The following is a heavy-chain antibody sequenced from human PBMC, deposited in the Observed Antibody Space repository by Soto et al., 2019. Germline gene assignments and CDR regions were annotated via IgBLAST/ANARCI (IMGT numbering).Heavy chain of an antibody. CDR3: AKDHLVVVVAATPYYFDY. J-gene: IGHJ4*02. CDR1: GFTFSSYA. D-gene: IGHD2-15*01. V-gene: IGHV3-23*01. Sequence: EVQLLESGGGLVQPGGSLRLSCAASGFTFSSYAMSWVRQAPGKGLEWVSAISGSGGSTYYADSVKGRFTISRDNSKNTLYLQMNSLRAEDTAVYYCAKDHLVVVVAATPYYFDYWGQGTLVTVSS. CDR2: ISGSGGST.